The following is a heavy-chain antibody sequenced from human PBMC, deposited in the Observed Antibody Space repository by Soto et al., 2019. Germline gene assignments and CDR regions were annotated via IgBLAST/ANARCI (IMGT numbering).Heavy chain of an antibody. J-gene: IGHJ4*02. CDR2: ILADYNT. CDR1: GFTFSDYT. D-gene: IGHD2-8*01. Sequence: EVQLLESGGGLVQPGGSLTLSCAASGFTFSDYTMSWVRQAPGKVLECISVILADYNTYYTDSVRGRFTISRDNSKNTLYLEMNSLRAEDTAVYYGARRTNGYFGYWGQGALVTVSS. V-gene: IGHV3-23*03. CDR3: ARRTNGYFGY.